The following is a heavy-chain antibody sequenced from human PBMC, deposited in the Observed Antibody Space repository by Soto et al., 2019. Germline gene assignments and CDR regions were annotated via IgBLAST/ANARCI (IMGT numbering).Heavy chain of an antibody. V-gene: IGHV3-23*01. D-gene: IGHD2-2*01. CDR2: ISGSGGST. CDR3: AKPSSVVRPAAVMWFDY. CDR1: GFTFSSYA. Sequence: GGSLRLSCAASGFTFSSYAMSWVRQAPGKGLEWVSAISGSGGSTYYADSVKGRFTISRDNSKNTLYLQMNSLRAEDTAVYYCAKPSSVVRPAAVMWFDYWGQGTLVTVSS. J-gene: IGHJ4*02.